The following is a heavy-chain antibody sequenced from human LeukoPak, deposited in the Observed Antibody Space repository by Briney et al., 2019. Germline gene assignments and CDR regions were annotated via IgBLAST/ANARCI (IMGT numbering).Heavy chain of an antibody. V-gene: IGHV4-59*08. CDR2: IYYSGST. Sequence: KPSETLSLTCTVSGGSISSYYWSWIRQPPGKGLEWIGYIYYSGSTNYNPSLKSRGTISVDTSKNQVSLKLSSVTAADTAVYYCARHANRVRGVFVLWFDPWGQGTLVTVSS. J-gene: IGHJ5*02. CDR3: ARHANRVRGVFVLWFDP. D-gene: IGHD3-10*01. CDR1: GGSISSYY.